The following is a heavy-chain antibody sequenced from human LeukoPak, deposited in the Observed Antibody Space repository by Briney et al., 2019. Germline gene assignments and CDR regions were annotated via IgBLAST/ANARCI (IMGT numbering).Heavy chain of an antibody. Sequence: ETLSLTCAVYGGSFSGYYWSWVRQAPGKGLEWVSSISSSGDSTHYADSVKGRFTISRDNSKNTLYSQMNSLRAEDTAVYYCPKYYYGSGSYYSFDHWGQGTLVTVSS. D-gene: IGHD3-10*01. CDR3: PKYYYGSGSYYSFDH. V-gene: IGHV3-23*01. CDR2: ISSSGDST. J-gene: IGHJ4*02. CDR1: GGSFSGYY.